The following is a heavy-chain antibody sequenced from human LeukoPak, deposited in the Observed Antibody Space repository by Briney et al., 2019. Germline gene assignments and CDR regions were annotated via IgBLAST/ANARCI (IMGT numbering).Heavy chain of an antibody. J-gene: IGHJ6*02. Sequence: GASVKVSCKASGYTFTGYYMHWVRQAPGQGFEWMGWINPNSGGTNYAQKFQGRVTMTRDTSISTAHMELSRLRSEDTAVYYCAGTYSSGWQTYYYYGMDVWGQGTTVTVSS. D-gene: IGHD6-19*01. CDR3: AGTYSSGWQTYYYYGMDV. CDR2: INPNSGGT. CDR1: GYTFTGYY. V-gene: IGHV1-2*02.